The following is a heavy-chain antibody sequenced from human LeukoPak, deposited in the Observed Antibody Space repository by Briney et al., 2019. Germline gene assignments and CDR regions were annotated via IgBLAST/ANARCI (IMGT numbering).Heavy chain of an antibody. Sequence: ASVKVSCKASGYTFTSYDFNWLRQATGQGPEWMGWMNPNSGATGYAQKFQGRVTMTRSASINTAYMELTDLRSEDTAVYYCASKNLDGGIVGAQREDYYGMDVWGQGTTVTVSS. D-gene: IGHD1-26*01. CDR2: MNPNSGAT. CDR1: GYTFTSYD. J-gene: IGHJ6*02. CDR3: ASKNLDGGIVGAQREDYYGMDV. V-gene: IGHV1-8*01.